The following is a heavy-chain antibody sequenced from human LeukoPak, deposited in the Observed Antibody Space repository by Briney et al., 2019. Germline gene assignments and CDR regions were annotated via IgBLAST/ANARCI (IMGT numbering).Heavy chain of an antibody. J-gene: IGHJ5*02. D-gene: IGHD4-17*01. Sequence: PSETLSLTCTVSGDSINSYYWTWIRQPAGKGLEWIGRIYTSGSTNYNPSLKSRVTTSVDTSKNQFSLKLNSVTAADTAVYYCARVRDGNYGYNWFDLWGQGTLVTVSS. CDR1: GDSINSYY. CDR2: IYTSGST. CDR3: ARVRDGNYGYNWFDL. V-gene: IGHV4-4*07.